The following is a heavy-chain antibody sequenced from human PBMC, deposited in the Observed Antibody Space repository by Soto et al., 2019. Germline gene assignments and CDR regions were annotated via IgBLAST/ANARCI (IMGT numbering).Heavy chain of an antibody. Sequence: QGQLVESGGGVVQPGTSLRLSCEASGFIFSRYGTHWVRQAPGKGLEWVAVISYDGSNKYYAESVKGRFIISRDKSENTLYLQMNSLRAEDTAVYYCAKDLGSGKPYYYYAMDVW. CDR1: GFIFSRYG. CDR2: ISYDGSNK. CDR3: AKDLGSGKPYYYYAMDV. V-gene: IGHV3-30*18. D-gene: IGHD3-10*01. J-gene: IGHJ6*01.